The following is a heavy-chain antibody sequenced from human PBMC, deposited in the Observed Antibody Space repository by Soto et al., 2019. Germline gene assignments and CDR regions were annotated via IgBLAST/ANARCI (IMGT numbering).Heavy chain of an antibody. CDR2: LIPIFGTA. CDR3: ASYGCSSLRSDY. D-gene: IGHD6-6*01. Sequence: QVQLVQSGAEVKKPGSSVKVSCKASGGTFSSYAISWVRQAPGQGLEWLGGLIPIFGTANYAPKFQGRVEITANESASTAYMGLSSLRSEDTAVDYGASYGCSSLRSDYWGQGTLVTVSS. V-gene: IGHV1-69*01. J-gene: IGHJ4*02. CDR1: GGTFSSYA.